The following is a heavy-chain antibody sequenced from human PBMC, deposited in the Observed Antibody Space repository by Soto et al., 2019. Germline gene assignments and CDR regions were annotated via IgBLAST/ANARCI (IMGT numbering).Heavy chain of an antibody. CDR2: IYHSGST. CDR1: GYSISSGYY. J-gene: IGHJ4*02. D-gene: IGHD3-10*01. CDR3: ARWVNYYGSGSYSDY. V-gene: IGHV4-38-2*01. Sequence: SETLSLTCAVSGYSISSGYYWGWIRQPPGKGLEWIGSIYHSGSTYYNPSLKSRVTISVDTSKNQFSLKLSSVTAADTAVYYCARWVNYYGSGSYSDYWGQGTLVTVSS.